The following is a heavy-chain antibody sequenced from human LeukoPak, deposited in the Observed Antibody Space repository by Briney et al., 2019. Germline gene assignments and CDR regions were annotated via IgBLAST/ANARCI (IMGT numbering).Heavy chain of an antibody. CDR2: IYPGDSDT. J-gene: IGHJ6*02. CDR3: ARSADYGDSRAYPAYYYYYYGMDV. D-gene: IGHD4-17*01. CDR1: GYSFTSYW. V-gene: IGHV5-51*01. Sequence: GESLKISCKGSGYSFTSYWIGWVRQMPGKGLEWMGIIYPGDSDTRYSPSFQGQVTISADKSISTAYLQWGSLKASDTAMYYCARSADYGDSRAYPAYYYYYYGMDVWGQGTTVTVSS.